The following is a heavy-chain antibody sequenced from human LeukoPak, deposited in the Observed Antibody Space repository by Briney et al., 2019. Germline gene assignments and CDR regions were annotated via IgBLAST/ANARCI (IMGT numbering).Heavy chain of an antibody. CDR2: ISYDGSNK. D-gene: IGHD2-15*01. CDR1: GFTFSSYA. CDR3: ARDRQGVVVVAARYFDY. J-gene: IGHJ4*02. V-gene: IGHV3-30*04. Sequence: GGSLRLSCAASGFTFSSYAMHWVRQAPGKGLEGVAVISYDGSNKYYADSVKGRFTISRDNSKNTLYLQMNSLRAEGTAVYYCARDRQGVVVVAARYFDYWGQGALVTVSS.